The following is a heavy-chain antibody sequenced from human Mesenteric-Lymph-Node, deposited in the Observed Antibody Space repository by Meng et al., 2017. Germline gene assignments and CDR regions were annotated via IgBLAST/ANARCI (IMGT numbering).Heavy chain of an antibody. Sequence: GGSLRLSCTASGFPFGDYGMSWVRQAPGKGLQLVSSISWDGVSTTYADSVKGRFTISRDNAERSLYLQLDSLRAEDTALYYCARGRQWLVIWGQGTLVTVSS. J-gene: IGHJ4*02. CDR3: ARGRQWLVI. D-gene: IGHD6-19*01. CDR2: ISWDGVST. CDR1: GFPFGDYG. V-gene: IGHV3-20*04.